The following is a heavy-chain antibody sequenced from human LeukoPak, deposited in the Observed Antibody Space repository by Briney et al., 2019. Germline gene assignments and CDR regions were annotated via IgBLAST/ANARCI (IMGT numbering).Heavy chain of an antibody. CDR2: IAAYSGNT. CDR3: ARRAEGGTDMRNRYYYYYMDV. CDR1: GYTFSNYG. D-gene: IGHD1-1*01. J-gene: IGHJ6*03. V-gene: IGHV1-18*01. Sequence: APVKVSCKASGYTFSNYGLNWVRQVPGQGLEWMGRIAAYSGNTNYAARFQGRVTMTTDTSTSTAYMELKTLTSDDTAIYYCARRAEGGTDMRNRYYYYYMDVWGKGITVTVSS.